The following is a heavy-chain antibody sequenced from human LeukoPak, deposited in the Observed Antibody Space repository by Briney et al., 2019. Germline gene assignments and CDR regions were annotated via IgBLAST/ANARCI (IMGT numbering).Heavy chain of an antibody. Sequence: SETLSLTCTVSGYSISSGYYWGWIRQPPGKGLEWIGYIYYSGSTNYNPSLKSRVTISVDTSKNQFSLKLSSVTAADTAVYYCARDGGDRYYYYYMDVWGKGTTVTVSS. CDR2: IYYSGST. J-gene: IGHJ6*03. D-gene: IGHD2-21*02. CDR1: GYSISSGYY. V-gene: IGHV4-61*01. CDR3: ARDGGDRYYYYYMDV.